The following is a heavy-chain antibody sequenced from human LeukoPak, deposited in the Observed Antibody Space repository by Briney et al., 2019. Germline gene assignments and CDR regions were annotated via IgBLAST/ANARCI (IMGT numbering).Heavy chain of an antibody. CDR2: INKNGRNM. CDR1: GFPFSDFY. J-gene: IGHJ6*04. V-gene: IGHV3-11*01. CDR3: TRGVFSDV. D-gene: IGHD3-10*01. Sequence: PGGSLRLSCAASGFPFSDFYMNWIRQAPGKRPEWISHINKNGRNMYYADSVEGRFTISRDNGKNSLYLQMSSLRAEDTAVYYCTRGVFSDVWGKGTTVTVSS.